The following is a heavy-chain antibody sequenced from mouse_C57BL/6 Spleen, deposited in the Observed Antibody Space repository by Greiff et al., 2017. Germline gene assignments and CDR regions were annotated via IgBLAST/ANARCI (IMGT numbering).Heavy chain of an antibody. CDR2: INPNNGGT. CDR1: GYSFTDYN. CDR3: SRHYYSSSLFAMGY. V-gene: IGHV1-22*01. J-gene: IGHJ4*01. Sequence: VQLQQSGPELVKPGASVKMSCKASGYSFTDYNMHWVQQSHGKSLEWIGYINPNNGGTSYNQKFTGKATLTVNKYSSTAYMVLSSLTSEDSAVYYCSRHYYSSSLFAMGYWGQGTSVSVSS. D-gene: IGHD1-1*01.